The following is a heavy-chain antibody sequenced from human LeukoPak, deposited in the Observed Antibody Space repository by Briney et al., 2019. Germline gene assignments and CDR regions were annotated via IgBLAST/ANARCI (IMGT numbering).Heavy chain of an antibody. D-gene: IGHD3-22*01. CDR1: GYSISSGYY. V-gene: IGHV4-38-2*02. J-gene: IGHJ4*02. CDR3: ARAWGGYYDSPAEFDY. Sequence: PSETLSLTCTVSGYSISSGYYWGWIRQPPGKGLEWIGSIYHSGSTYYNPSLKSRVTISVDTSKNQFSLKLSSVTAADTAVYYCARAWGGYYDSPAEFDYWGQGTLVTVST. CDR2: IYHSGST.